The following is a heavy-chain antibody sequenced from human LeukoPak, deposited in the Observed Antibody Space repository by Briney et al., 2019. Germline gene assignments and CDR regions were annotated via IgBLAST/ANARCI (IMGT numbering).Heavy chain of an antibody. CDR2: ISGSGGST. CDR3: ARITIPRPRFTMVRGVPDY. V-gene: IGHV3-23*01. D-gene: IGHD3-10*01. J-gene: IGHJ4*02. CDR1: GFTFSSYA. Sequence: GGSLRLSCAASGFTFSSYAMSWVRQAPGKGLEWVSAISGSGGSTYYADSVKGRFTISRDNSKNTLYLQMNSLRAEDTAVYYCARITIPRPRFTMVRGVPDYWGQGTLVTVSS.